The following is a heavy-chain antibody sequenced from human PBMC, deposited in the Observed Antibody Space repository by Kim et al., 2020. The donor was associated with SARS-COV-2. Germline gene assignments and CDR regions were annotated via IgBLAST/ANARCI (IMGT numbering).Heavy chain of an antibody. J-gene: IGHJ5*02. CDR3: ARYSSSWYGTLDP. Sequence: ASVKVSCKASGYTFTSYAMHWVRQAPGQRLEWMGWINAGNGNTKYSQKFQGRVTITRDTSASTAYMELSSLRSEDTAVYYCARYSSSWYGTLDPWGQGTLVTVSS. V-gene: IGHV1-3*01. CDR2: INAGNGNT. D-gene: IGHD6-13*01. CDR1: GYTFTSYA.